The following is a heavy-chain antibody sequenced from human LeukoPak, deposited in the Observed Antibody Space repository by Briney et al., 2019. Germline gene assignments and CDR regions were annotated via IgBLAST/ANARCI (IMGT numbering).Heavy chain of an antibody. V-gene: IGHV1-18*01. Sequence: ASVKVSCKASGYTFTTYNINWVRQAPGQGLEWMGWISGYNGNTNYAQKLQGRVTMTRNTSISTAYMELSSLRSEDTAVYYCAREQSTSYVYYFDYWGQGTLVTVSS. J-gene: IGHJ4*02. D-gene: IGHD2-2*01. CDR2: ISGYNGNT. CDR3: AREQSTSYVYYFDY. CDR1: GYTFTTYN.